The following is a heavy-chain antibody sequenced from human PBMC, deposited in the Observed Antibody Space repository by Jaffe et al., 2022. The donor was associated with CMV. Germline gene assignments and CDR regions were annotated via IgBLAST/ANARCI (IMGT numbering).Heavy chain of an antibody. CDR1: GFTFSNAW. J-gene: IGHJ3*02. CDR2: IKSKTDGGTT. Sequence: EVQLVESGGGLVKPGGSLRLSCAASGFTFSNAWMSWVRQAPGKGLEWVGRIKSKTDGGTTDYAAPVKGRFTISRDDSKNTLYLQMNSLKTEDTAVYYCTTVWFSYPPEDAFDIWGQGTMVTVSS. V-gene: IGHV3-15*01. CDR3: TTVWFSYPPEDAFDI. D-gene: IGHD1-26*01.